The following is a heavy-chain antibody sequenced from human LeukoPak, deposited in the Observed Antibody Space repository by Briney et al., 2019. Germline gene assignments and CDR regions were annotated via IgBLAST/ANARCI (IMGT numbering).Heavy chain of an antibody. CDR2: ISSNGGST. CDR1: GFTFSSYA. J-gene: IGHJ6*03. D-gene: IGHD6-13*01. CDR3: ARDPSYASSWYHYMDV. Sequence: GGSLRLSCAASGFTFSSYAMHWVRQAPGKGLEYVSAISSNGGSTYYANSVKGRFTISRDNSKNTLYLQMGSLRAEDTAVYYCARDPSYASSWYHYMDVWGKGTTVTVSS. V-gene: IGHV3-64*01.